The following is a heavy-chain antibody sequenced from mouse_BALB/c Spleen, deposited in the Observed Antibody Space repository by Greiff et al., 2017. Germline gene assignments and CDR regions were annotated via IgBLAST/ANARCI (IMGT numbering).Heavy chain of an antibody. V-gene: IGHV5-12-1*01. CDR3: ARQEGDYFDY. CDR1: GFAFSSYD. J-gene: IGHJ2*01. CDR2: ISSGGGST. Sequence: EVKVVESGGGLVKPGGSLKLSCAASGFAFSSYDMSWVRQTPEKRLEWVAYISSGGGSTYYPDTVKGRFTISRDNAKNTLYLQMSSLKSEDTAMYYCARQEGDYFDYWGQGTTLTVSS.